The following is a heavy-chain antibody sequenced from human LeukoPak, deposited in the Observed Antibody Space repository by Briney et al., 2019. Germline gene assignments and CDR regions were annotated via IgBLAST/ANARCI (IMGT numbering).Heavy chain of an antibody. D-gene: IGHD3-22*01. CDR1: GYSFTTCW. Sequence: AGSLQISCKGSGYSFTTCWIGWVRQMPGRGLEGMGIIYPGDSDTRYSPSFQGQVTMSVDKNISNAYMQWSSLKASDTAMYYCATKLHASSGYALGYWGQGTLVTISS. CDR3: ATKLHASSGYALGY. J-gene: IGHJ4*02. V-gene: IGHV5-51*01. CDR2: IYPGDSDT.